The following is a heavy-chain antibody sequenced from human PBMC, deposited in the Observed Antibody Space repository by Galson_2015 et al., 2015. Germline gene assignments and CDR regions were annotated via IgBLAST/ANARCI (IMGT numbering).Heavy chain of an antibody. V-gene: IGHV4-34*01. D-gene: IGHD2-15*01. J-gene: IGHJ6*02. CDR2: INHSGST. CDR1: GGSFSGYY. CDR3: ARRNCSGGSCSDYYYGMDV. Sequence: SETLSLTCAVYGGSFSGYYWSWIRQPPGKGLEWIGEINHSGSTNYNPSLKSRVTISVDTSKNQFSLKLSSVTAADTAVYYCARRNCSGGSCSDYYYGMDVWGQGTTVTVSS.